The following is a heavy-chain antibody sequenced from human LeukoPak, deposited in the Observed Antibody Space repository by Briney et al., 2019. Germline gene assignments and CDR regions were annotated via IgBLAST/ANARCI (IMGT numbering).Heavy chain of an antibody. Sequence: ASVKVSCKASGYTFTNYGISWVRQATGQGLEWMGWMNPNSGNTGYAQKFQGRVTMTRNTSISTAYMELSSLRSEDTAVYYCARGPMTTVNWGQGTLVTVSS. CDR3: ARGPMTTVN. J-gene: IGHJ4*02. V-gene: IGHV1-8*02. CDR2: MNPNSGNT. D-gene: IGHD4-17*01. CDR1: GYTFTNYG.